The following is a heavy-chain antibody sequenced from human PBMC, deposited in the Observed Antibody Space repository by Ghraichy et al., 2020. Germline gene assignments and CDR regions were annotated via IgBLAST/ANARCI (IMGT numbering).Heavy chain of an antibody. CDR1: GGSISSSSYY. CDR3: ARRDGPFDY. D-gene: IGHD2-8*01. Sequence: SETLSLTCTVSGGSISSSSYYWGWIRQPPGKGLEWIGSIYYSGSTYYNPSLKSRVTISVDTSKNQFSLKLSSVTAADTAVYYCARRDGPFDYWGQGTLVTVSS. CDR2: IYYSGST. V-gene: IGHV4-39*01. J-gene: IGHJ4*02.